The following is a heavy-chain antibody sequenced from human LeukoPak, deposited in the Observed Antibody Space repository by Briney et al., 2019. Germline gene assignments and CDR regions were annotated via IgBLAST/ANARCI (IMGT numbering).Heavy chain of an antibody. CDR1: GFTFSSYW. Sequence: GGSLRLSCAASGFTFSSYWMHWVRQAPGKGLVWVSRISSDESSTTYADSVKGRFTISRDNSKNTLYLQMNSLRAEDTAVYYCARGGYYGSGRYYFDSWGQGTLVTVSS. D-gene: IGHD3-3*01. V-gene: IGHV3-74*01. CDR2: ISSDESST. CDR3: ARGGYYGSGRYYFDS. J-gene: IGHJ4*02.